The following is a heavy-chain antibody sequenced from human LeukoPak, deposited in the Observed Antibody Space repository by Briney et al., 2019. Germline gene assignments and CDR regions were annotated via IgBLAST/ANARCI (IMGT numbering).Heavy chain of an antibody. J-gene: IGHJ6*03. V-gene: IGHV4-59*08. CDR3: ARLLRFLEWPPYYMDV. CDR2: IYYSGST. D-gene: IGHD3-3*01. CDR1: GGSISSNY. Sequence: SETLSLTCTVSGGSISSNYWSWIRQPPGKGLEWIGYIYYSGSTNYNPSLKSRVTISVDTSKNQFSLKLSSVTAADTAVYYCARLLRFLEWPPYYMDVWGKGTTVTVSS.